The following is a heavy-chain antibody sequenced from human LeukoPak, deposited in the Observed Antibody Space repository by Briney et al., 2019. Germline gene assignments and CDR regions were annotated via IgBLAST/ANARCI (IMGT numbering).Heavy chain of an antibody. CDR1: SDSISNYY. V-gene: IGHV4-59*01. CDR2: ICYSGST. CDR3: ASSSTGSYNDAFDI. J-gene: IGHJ3*02. D-gene: IGHD1-26*01. Sequence: SETLSLTCTVSSDSISNYYWNWIRQPPGKGLEWIGYICYSGSTKYNPSLKSRVSVSLDTSKNQFSLKVNSVTAADTAVYYCASSSTGSYNDAFDIWGQGTMVTVSS.